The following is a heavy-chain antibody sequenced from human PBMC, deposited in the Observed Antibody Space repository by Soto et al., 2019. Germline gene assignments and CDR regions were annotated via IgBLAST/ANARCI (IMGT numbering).Heavy chain of an antibody. J-gene: IGHJ4*02. D-gene: IGHD3-22*01. CDR2: ISAYNGNT. CDR3: ARPIGALSTTDFTY. Sequence: ASVKVSCXASGYTFTNFGISWVRQAPGQGLEWMGWISAYNGNTNYAQNFQGRVTMTTDTSTSTAYIELSSLRSEDTAMYYCARPIGALSTTDFTYWGQGTLVTVSS. V-gene: IGHV1-18*01. CDR1: GYTFTNFG.